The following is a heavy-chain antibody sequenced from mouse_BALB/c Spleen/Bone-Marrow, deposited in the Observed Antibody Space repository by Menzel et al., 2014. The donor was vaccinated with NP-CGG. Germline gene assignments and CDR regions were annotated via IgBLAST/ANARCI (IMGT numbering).Heavy chain of an antibody. D-gene: IGHD4-1*01. Sequence: VQLQESGSVLVRPGASVKLSCKASGYTFTSSWMHWAKQRPGPGLEWIGEIHPNSGNTNYNEKFKGKATLTVDTSSSTAYVDLSSLTSEDSAVYYCARSGFDYWGQGTTLTVSS. CDR3: ARSGFDY. CDR1: GYTFTSSW. J-gene: IGHJ2*01. V-gene: IGHV1S130*01. CDR2: IHPNSGNT.